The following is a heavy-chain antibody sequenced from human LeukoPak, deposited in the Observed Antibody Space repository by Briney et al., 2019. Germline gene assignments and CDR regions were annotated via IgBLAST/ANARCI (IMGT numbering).Heavy chain of an antibody. CDR1: GGSFSGYY. V-gene: IGHV4-34*01. J-gene: IGHJ3*02. CDR2: INHSGSP. CDR3: AKPEAYCGGGAAAWCAFDI. D-gene: IGHD2-21*01. Sequence: SETLSLTCAVYGGSFSGYYWSWIRQPPGKGLEWIGEINHSGSPNYNPSLKSRVTISVDTSKNQFSLKLSSVTAADTAVYYCAKPEAYCGGGAAAWCAFDIWGQGTMVTVSS.